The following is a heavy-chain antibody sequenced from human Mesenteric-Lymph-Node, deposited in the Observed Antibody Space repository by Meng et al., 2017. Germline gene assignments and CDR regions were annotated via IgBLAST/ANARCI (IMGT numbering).Heavy chain of an antibody. J-gene: IGHJ4*02. CDR1: GGSISSSSSY. CDR2: VHYTGIT. CDR3: ARVLVPGYFDY. V-gene: IGHV4-39*07. D-gene: IGHD6-6*01. Sequence: SETLSLTCTVSGGSISSSSSYWGWIRQPPGKILQWIGTVHYTGITYFNPSLKSRVALSLDTSKNQFSLKLRSVSAADTAVFYCARVLVPGYFDYWGQGTVVTVSS.